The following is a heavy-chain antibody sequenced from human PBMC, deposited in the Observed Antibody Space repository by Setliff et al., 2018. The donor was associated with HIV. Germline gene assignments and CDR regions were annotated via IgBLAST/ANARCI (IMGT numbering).Heavy chain of an antibody. V-gene: IGHV3-49*04. Sequence: QPGGSLRLSCAASGFTFSYYAMSWVRQAPGKGLEWVGFIRSKAYGATTEYAASVKGRFTISRDDSKSIAYVQMNRLKIEDTAVYYCTSDPLTAAGTPVWMRYWGQGTLVTVSS. CDR2: IRSKAYGATT. CDR1: GFTFSYYA. D-gene: IGHD6-13*01. J-gene: IGHJ4*02. CDR3: TSDPLTAAGTPVWMRY.